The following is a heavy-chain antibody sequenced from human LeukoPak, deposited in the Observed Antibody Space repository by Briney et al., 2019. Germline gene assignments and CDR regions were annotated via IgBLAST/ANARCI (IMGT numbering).Heavy chain of an antibody. CDR3: ARLFARGGEISGSYFYY. Sequence: APVKVSCKASGGTFSSYAINWVRRAPGQGLGWMGGIFPIFGTANYAQKFQGRVTITTDESTSTAYMELSSLRSEDTAVYYCARLFARGGEISGSYFYYWGQGTLVTVSS. CDR1: GGTFSSYA. CDR2: IFPIFGTA. J-gene: IGHJ4*02. D-gene: IGHD1-26*01. V-gene: IGHV1-69*05.